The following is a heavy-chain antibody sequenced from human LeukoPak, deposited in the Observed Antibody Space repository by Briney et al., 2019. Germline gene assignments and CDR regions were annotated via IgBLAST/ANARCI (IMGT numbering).Heavy chain of an antibody. J-gene: IGHJ4*02. V-gene: IGHV4-31*03. CDR2: IYYSGST. D-gene: IGHD5-18*01. CDR3: ARVGGIQLWLRYFDY. Sequence: SETLSLTRTVSGGSISSGGYYWSWIRQHPGKGLEWIGYIYYSGSTYYNPSLKSRVTISVDTSKNQFSLKLSSVTAADTAGYYCARVGGIQLWLRYFDYWGQGTLVTVSS. CDR1: GGSISSGGYY.